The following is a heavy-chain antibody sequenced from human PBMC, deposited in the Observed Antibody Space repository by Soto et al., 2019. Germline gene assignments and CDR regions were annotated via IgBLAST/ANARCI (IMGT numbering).Heavy chain of an antibody. CDR1: GFSFSSYS. CDR2: ISYNGLSQ. CDR3: ARGGRGLRGAFDI. D-gene: IGHD2-15*01. Sequence: QGQLMESGGGVVQPGKSLRLSCAASGFSFSSYSLHWVRQAPGKGPEWVAVISYNGLSQFYADSVRGRLAISRDNAKNTLYLQMNSLRDEDTAVYFCARGGRGLRGAFDIWGQGTRVTVSS. V-gene: IGHV3-30*09. J-gene: IGHJ3*02.